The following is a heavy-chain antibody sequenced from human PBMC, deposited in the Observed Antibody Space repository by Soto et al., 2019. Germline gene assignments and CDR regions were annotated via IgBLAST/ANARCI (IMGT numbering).Heavy chain of an antibody. CDR3: RHRSNDGRNST. CDR2: VYSNDDK. Sequence: SGPTLVNPTQTLTLTCTFSGFSLSSSGVGVEWVRQPPGKALEWLALVYSNDDKRYSPSVQSRLTNSMDITPPRVIVSMTNLLPVDPGAYSCRHRSNDGRNSTWREGTTVTVS. J-gene: IGHJ6*02. D-gene: IGHD1-1*01. CDR1: GFSLSSSGVG. V-gene: IGHV2-5*01.